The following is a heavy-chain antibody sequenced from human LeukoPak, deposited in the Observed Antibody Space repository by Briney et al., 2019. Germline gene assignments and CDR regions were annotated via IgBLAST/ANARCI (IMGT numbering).Heavy chain of an antibody. Sequence: ASVKVSCKASGGTFSSYAISWVRQAPGQGLEWMGGIIPIFGTANYAQKFQGRVTITTDESTSTAYMELSSPRSEDTAVYYCASSPLYGGNAAYRVGGFDYWGQGTLVTVSS. J-gene: IGHJ4*02. CDR3: ASSPLYGGNAAYRVGGFDY. CDR2: IIPIFGTA. V-gene: IGHV1-69*05. D-gene: IGHD4-23*01. CDR1: GGTFSSYA.